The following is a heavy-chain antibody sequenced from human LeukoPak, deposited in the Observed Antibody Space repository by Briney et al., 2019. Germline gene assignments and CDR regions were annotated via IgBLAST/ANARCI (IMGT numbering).Heavy chain of an antibody. CDR1: GFTFSSYA. Sequence: GGSLRLSRAASGFTFSSYAMHWVRQAPGKGLEWVAVISYDGSNKYYADSVKGRFTISRDNAKNSLYLQMNSLRAEDTAVYYCARGAGSSSDYWGQGTLVTVSS. J-gene: IGHJ4*02. D-gene: IGHD3-10*01. CDR2: ISYDGSNK. V-gene: IGHV3-30*04. CDR3: ARGAGSSSDY.